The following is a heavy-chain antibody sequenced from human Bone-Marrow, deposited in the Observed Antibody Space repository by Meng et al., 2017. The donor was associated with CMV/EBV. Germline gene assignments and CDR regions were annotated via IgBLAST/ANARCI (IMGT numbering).Heavy chain of an antibody. D-gene: IGHD2-8*01. CDR3: ASLPSNYHYFGMDV. CDR2: IKQDGSEK. Sequence: GESLKISCAASGFTFSSYWMSWVRQAPGKGLEWVANIKQDGSEKYYVDSVKGRFTISRDNAKNSLYLQMNSLRAEDTAVYYCASLPSNYHYFGMDVWGQGTTVTVSS. CDR1: GFTFSSYW. J-gene: IGHJ6*02. V-gene: IGHV3-7*01.